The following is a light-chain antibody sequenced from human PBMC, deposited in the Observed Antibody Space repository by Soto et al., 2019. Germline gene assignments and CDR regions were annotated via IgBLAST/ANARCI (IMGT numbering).Light chain of an antibody. J-gene: IGKJ1*01. Sequence: EIVLTQSPGTLSLSPGERATLSCRASQSVSVHLAWYQQKPGQAPRLLIYDASNRATGIPARFRGSGSGTDFPLTISSLEPEDFAVYHCVQRTTWPWTCGQGSKVEIK. CDR1: QSVSVH. CDR3: VQRTTWPWT. CDR2: DAS. V-gene: IGKV3-11*01.